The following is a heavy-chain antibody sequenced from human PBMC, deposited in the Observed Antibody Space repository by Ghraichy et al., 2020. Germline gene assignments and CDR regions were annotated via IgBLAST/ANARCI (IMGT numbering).Heavy chain of an antibody. D-gene: IGHD5-24*01. Sequence: SQTLSLTCTVSGGSLNNDSNYWTWIRQSPGKGLEWLGYISYSGDTHHNPFLKSRVTISSDTSKNQFYLKLSSMTAADTAVYYCVRERWPYGLDVWGQGTTVTVSS. CDR3: VRERWPYGLDV. J-gene: IGHJ6*02. V-gene: IGHV4-61*01. CDR2: ISYSGDT. CDR1: GGSLNNDSNY.